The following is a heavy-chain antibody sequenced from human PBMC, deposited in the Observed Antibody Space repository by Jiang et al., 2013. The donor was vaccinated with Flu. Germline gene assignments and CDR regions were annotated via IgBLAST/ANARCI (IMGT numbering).Heavy chain of an antibody. CDR2: INPNSGGT. J-gene: IGHJ4*02. CDR1: GYSFTGYQ. V-gene: IGHV1-2*02. Sequence: GAEVKKPGASVKVSCKASGYSFTGYQIHWVRQAPGQGLEWMGWINPNSGGTRYAQKFQGRVTMTSDTSISTAYMELSRVRSDDTAVYYCARDENYDFPPGYWGQGTLVTVSS. D-gene: IGHD3-3*01. CDR3: ARDENYDFPPGY.